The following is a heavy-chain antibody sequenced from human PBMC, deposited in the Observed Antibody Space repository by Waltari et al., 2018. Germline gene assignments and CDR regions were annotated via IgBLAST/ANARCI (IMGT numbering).Heavy chain of an antibody. Sequence: QVQLVQSGAEVKKPGSSVKVSCKASGGTFSSYAISWVRQAPGQGLGCMGGIIPIFGPANYAQKFQGRVTFTADESTSTAYMELSSLRSEDTAVYYCAGGDYSGTYYSYYYYMDVWGKGTTVTISS. CDR2: IIPIFGPA. D-gene: IGHD1-26*01. CDR1: GGTFSSYA. V-gene: IGHV1-69*12. CDR3: AGGDYSGTYYSYYYYMDV. J-gene: IGHJ6*03.